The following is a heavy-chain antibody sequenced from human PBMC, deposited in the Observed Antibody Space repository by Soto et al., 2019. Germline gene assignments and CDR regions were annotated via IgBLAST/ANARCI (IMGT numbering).Heavy chain of an antibody. V-gene: IGHV4-59*01. Sequence: SETLSLTCTVSGGSISTYYWTWIRQPPGKGLEWIGYIYYTGNTYYNPSLKSRVTISVDTSKNQFSLKLSSVTAADTAVYYCARKPLNIHAFDIWGQGTMVTVS. CDR3: ARKPLNIHAFDI. CDR1: GGSISTYY. CDR2: IYYTGNT. J-gene: IGHJ3*02.